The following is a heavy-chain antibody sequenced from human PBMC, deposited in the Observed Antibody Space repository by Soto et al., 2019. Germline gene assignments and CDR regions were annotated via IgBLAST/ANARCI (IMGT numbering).Heavy chain of an antibody. Sequence: EVHLLESGGGLVQPGGSLRLSCTASGFPFGNYAMYWVRQAPGKGLEWVSGISGGGDGTNYADSVKGRFTVSRDNSRNTMYLQKNSLRAEDTAVYYCAKEPRLQLAYWGQGTLVTVSS. V-gene: IGHV3-23*01. J-gene: IGHJ4*02. D-gene: IGHD1-1*01. CDR3: AKEPRLQLAY. CDR2: ISGGGDGT. CDR1: GFPFGNYA.